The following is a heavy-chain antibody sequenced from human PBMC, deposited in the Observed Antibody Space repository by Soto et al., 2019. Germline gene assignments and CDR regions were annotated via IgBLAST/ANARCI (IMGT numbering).Heavy chain of an antibody. D-gene: IGHD3-10*01. CDR1: GGSFSGYY. V-gene: IGHV4-34*01. CDR2: INHSGST. J-gene: IGHJ3*02. CDR3: ARGRRSYYYGSGSFAFDI. Sequence: SETPSLTCAVYGGSFSGYYWSWIRQPPGKGLEWIGEINHSGSTNYNPSLKSRVTISVDTSKNQFSLKLSSVTAADTAVYYCARGRRSYYYGSGSFAFDIWGQGTMVTVSS.